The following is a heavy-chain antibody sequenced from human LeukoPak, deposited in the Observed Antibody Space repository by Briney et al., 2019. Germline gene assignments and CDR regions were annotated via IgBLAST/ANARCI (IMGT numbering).Heavy chain of an antibody. D-gene: IGHD6-13*01. V-gene: IGHV1-8*01. CDR3: VRGIIAAADDP. J-gene: IGHJ5*02. CDR1: GYTFTSYD. CDR2: MNPNSGNT. Sequence: ASVKVSCKAPGYTFTSYDINWVRQASGQGLEWMGWMNPNSGNTGYAQKFQGRVTMTRNTSISTAYMELSSLRSEDTAVYYCVRGIIAAADDPWGQGTLVTVSS.